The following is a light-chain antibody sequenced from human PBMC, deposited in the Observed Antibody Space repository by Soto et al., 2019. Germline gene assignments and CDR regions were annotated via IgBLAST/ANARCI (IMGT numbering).Light chain of an antibody. CDR2: GAS. CDR3: QQYSSSHPT. Sequence: EIVLTQSPGTLSLSPGERATLSCRASQSVSSSYLAWYQQKPGQAPRLLIYGASSRATGIPDRFSGSGSGTDFTLTISRLEPVDFAVYYCQQYSSSHPTFGQGTNVDIK. V-gene: IGKV3-20*01. CDR1: QSVSSSY. J-gene: IGKJ1*01.